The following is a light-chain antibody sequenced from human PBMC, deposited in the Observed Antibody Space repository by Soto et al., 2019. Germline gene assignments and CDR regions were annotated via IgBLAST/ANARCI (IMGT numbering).Light chain of an antibody. V-gene: IGLV2-14*03. CDR3: SSYTSSSTLV. J-gene: IGLJ2*01. CDR1: SSDVGAYNF. Sequence: QSALTQPASVSGSPGQSITISCTGTSSDVGAYNFVSWYQQHPGKAPKLMIYDVSDRPSGVSLRFSGSKSGNTASLTISGLQAEDEADYYCSSYTSSSTLVFGGGTKLTVL. CDR2: DVS.